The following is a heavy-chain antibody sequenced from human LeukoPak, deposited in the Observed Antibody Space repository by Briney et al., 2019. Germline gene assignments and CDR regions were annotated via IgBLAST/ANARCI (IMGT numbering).Heavy chain of an antibody. J-gene: IGHJ4*02. V-gene: IGHV4-39*01. CDR1: GGSISSSPYY. CDR3: ARHASVDGNWPRPLDY. CDR2: IYYSGST. D-gene: IGHD6-19*01. Sequence: NSSETLSLTCTVSGGSISSSPYYWGWIRQPPGKGLEWIGNIYYSGSTHYNPSLKTRVTISVDTSKNQFSLKLTSVTAADTAVYYCARHASVDGNWPRPLDYWGQGSLVTVSS.